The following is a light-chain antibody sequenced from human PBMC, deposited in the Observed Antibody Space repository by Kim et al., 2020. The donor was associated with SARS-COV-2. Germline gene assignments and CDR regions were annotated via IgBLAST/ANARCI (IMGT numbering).Light chain of an antibody. CDR2: RDV. CDR1: SSNIGAGYD. CDR3: RSYDTRVSGSV. J-gene: IGLJ3*02. V-gene: IGLV1-40*01. Sequence: QSVLAQPSSVSGAPGQKVNISCTGSSSNIGAGYDVPWYKQLPGTAPKVFIYRDVKRPSGVPDRFSGSRSGPSASLVISGLQVDDEGDYYCRSYDTRVSGSVFGGGTQLTVL.